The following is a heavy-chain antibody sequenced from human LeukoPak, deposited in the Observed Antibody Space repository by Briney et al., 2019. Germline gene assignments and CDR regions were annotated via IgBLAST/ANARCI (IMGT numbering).Heavy chain of an antibody. D-gene: IGHD4-11*01. J-gene: IGHJ4*02. CDR2: INHSGST. V-gene: IGHV4-34*01. CDR3: ARAVVNYSNGYYFDY. CDR1: GGSFSGYY. Sequence: SETLSLTCAVYGGSFSGYYWSWIRQPPGKGLEWIGEINHSGSTNYNPSLKSRVTISVDTSKNQFSLKLSSVTAADTAVYYCARAVVNYSNGYYFDYWGQGTLVTVSS.